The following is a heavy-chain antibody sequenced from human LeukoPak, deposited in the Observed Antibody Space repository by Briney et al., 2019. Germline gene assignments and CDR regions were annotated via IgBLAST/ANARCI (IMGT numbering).Heavy chain of an antibody. J-gene: IGHJ4*02. V-gene: IGHV3-53*01. CDR3: TRLYGHYYAGGY. CDR2: IYSGGDT. D-gene: IGHD4-17*01. Sequence: GGSLRLSCAASGFTFSSYAMHWVRQAPGKGLEWVSVIYSGGDTYYADSVKGRFTISRDNSKNTLSLQMNSLRAEDTAVYYCTRLYGHYYAGGYWGQGTLVTVSS. CDR1: GFTFSSYA.